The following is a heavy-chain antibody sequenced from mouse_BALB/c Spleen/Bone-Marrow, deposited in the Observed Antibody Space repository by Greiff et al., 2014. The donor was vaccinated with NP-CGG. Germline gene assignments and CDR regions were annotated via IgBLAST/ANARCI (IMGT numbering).Heavy chain of an antibody. D-gene: IGHD1-1*01. CDR3: ARDYYGSRYYFDY. CDR1: GYAFSSYW. J-gene: IGHJ2*01. Sequence: LAESGAELVRPGSSVKISCKASGYAFSSYWMNWVKQRPGQGLEWIGQIYPGDGDTNYNGKFKGKATLTADKSSSTAYMQLSSLTSEDSAVYFCARDYYGSRYYFDYWGQGATLTVSS. V-gene: IGHV1-80*01. CDR2: IYPGDGDT.